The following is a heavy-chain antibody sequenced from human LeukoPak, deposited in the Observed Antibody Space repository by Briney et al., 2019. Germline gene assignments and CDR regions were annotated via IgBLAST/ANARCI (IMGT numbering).Heavy chain of an antibody. CDR1: GFTFSSYS. V-gene: IGHV3-21*01. Sequence: PGGSLRLSCAASGFTFSSYSMNWVLQAPGNWLDWVSSISSSSIYIYYPDSVKGRFTISRNSAKNSLNLQINSLRAKDTAVYYFGRDMYRGFGELGWGHAFGIWGQGTMVNVSS. CDR2: ISSSSIYI. D-gene: IGHD3-10*01. CDR3: GRDMYRGFGELGWGHAFGI. J-gene: IGHJ3*02.